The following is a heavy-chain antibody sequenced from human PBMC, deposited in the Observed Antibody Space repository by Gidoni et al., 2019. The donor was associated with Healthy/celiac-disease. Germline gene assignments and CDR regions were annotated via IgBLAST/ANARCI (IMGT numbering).Heavy chain of an antibody. CDR1: GFTFSSSS. J-gene: IGHJ4*02. D-gene: IGHD5-18*01. V-gene: IGHV3-48*01. CDR3: ARGVRDTAMGFDY. Sequence: EVQLVESGGGLVQPGGSLRLSCAASGFTFSSSSMNWVRQAPGKGLEWVSYISSSSSPIYYADSVKGRFTISRDNAKNSLYLQMNSLRAEDTAVYYCARGVRDTAMGFDYWGQGTLVTVSS. CDR2: ISSSSSPI.